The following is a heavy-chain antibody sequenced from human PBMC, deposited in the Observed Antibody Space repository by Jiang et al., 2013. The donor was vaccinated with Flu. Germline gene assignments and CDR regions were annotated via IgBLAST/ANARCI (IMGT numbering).Heavy chain of an antibody. Sequence: SGAEVKKPGSSVKVSCKASGGTFSSYAISWVRQAPGQGLEWMGGIIPIFGTANYAQKFQGRVTITADESTSTAYMELSSLRSEDTAVYYCARGPGERRGMIVVVITMDVWGQGTTVTVSS. J-gene: IGHJ6*02. CDR1: GGTFSSYA. D-gene: IGHD3-22*01. CDR3: ARGPGERRGMIVVVITMDV. V-gene: IGHV1-69*01. CDR2: IIPIFGTA.